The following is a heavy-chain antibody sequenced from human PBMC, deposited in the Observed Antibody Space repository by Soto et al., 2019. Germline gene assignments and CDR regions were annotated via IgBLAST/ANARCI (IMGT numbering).Heavy chain of an antibody. V-gene: IGHV1-18*01. CDR1: GYTFTSYG. Sequence: ASVKVSCKASGYTFTSYGISWVRQAPGQGLEWMGWISAYNGNTNYAQKFQGRVTMTRDTSTSTVYMELSSLRSEDTAVYYCARGRSLVVVAASDAFDIWGQGTMVTVSS. CDR3: ARGRSLVVVAASDAFDI. D-gene: IGHD2-15*01. J-gene: IGHJ3*02. CDR2: ISAYNGNT.